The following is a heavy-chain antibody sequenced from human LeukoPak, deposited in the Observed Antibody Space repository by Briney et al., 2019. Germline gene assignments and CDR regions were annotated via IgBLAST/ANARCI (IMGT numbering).Heavy chain of an antibody. CDR3: ARDTRLRWFDP. CDR1: GFTFSSYW. Sequence: PGGSLRLSCAASGFTFSSYWMHWVRQAPGQGLEWMGWINPNSGGTNYAQNFQGRVTMTRDTSISTAYMELSRLRSDDTAVYYCARDTRLRWFDPWGQGTLVTVSS. CDR2: INPNSGGT. J-gene: IGHJ5*02. D-gene: IGHD4-17*01. V-gene: IGHV1-2*02.